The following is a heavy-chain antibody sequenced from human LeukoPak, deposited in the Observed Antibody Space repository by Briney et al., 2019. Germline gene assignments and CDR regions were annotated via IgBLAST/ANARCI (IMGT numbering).Heavy chain of an antibody. CDR3: AKDYTLSADYGDSPDY. Sequence: GRSLRLSCAASGFTFSSYGMHWVRQAPGKGLEWVAVIWYGGSNKYYADSVKGRFTISRDNSKNTLYLQMNSLRAEDTAVYYCAKDYTLSADYGDSPDYWGQGTLVTVSS. CDR2: IWYGGSNK. V-gene: IGHV3-33*06. D-gene: IGHD4-17*01. J-gene: IGHJ4*02. CDR1: GFTFSSYG.